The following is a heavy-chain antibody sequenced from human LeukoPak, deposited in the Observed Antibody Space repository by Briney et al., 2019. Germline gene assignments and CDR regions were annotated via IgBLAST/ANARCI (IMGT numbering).Heavy chain of an antibody. J-gene: IGHJ4*02. Sequence: PGGSLRLSCAASGFTFSSHWMSWVRQAPGKGLEWVAIIKQDGSEKYYLDSVKGRFTISRDNAKNSLSLLMSSLRAEDTAVYYCAGAILSTSSHGYWGQGTLVTVSS. V-gene: IGHV3-7*01. CDR2: IKQDGSEK. CDR3: AGAILSTSSHGY. D-gene: IGHD2/OR15-2a*01. CDR1: GFTFSSHW.